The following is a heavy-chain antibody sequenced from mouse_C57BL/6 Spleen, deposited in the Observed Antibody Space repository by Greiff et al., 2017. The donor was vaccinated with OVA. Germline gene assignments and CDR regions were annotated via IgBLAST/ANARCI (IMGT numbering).Heavy chain of an antibody. CDR2: IRSKSNNYAT. J-gene: IGHJ2*01. Sequence: EVQLVESDGGLVQPKGSLKLSCAASGFSFNTYAMNWVRQAPGKGLEWVARIRSKSNNYATYYADSVKDRFTISRDDSESMLYLQMNNLKTEDTAMYYCVRQDWAFDYWGQGTTLTVSS. D-gene: IGHD4-1*01. CDR3: VRQDWAFDY. CDR1: GFSFNTYA. V-gene: IGHV10-1*01.